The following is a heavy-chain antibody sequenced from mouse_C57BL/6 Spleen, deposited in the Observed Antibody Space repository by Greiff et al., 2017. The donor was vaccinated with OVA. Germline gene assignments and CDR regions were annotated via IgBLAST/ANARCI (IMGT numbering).Heavy chain of an antibody. J-gene: IGHJ1*03. CDR3: ARSTTVVPYWYFDV. CDR1: GYSFTDYN. CDR2: INPNYGTT. D-gene: IGHD1-1*01. V-gene: IGHV1-39*01. Sequence: VQLKQSGPELVKPGASVKISCKASGYSFTDYNMNWVKQSNGKSLEWIGVINPNYGTTSYNQKFKGKATLTVDQSSSTAYMQLNSLTSEDSAVYYCARSTTVVPYWYFDVWGTGTTVTVSS.